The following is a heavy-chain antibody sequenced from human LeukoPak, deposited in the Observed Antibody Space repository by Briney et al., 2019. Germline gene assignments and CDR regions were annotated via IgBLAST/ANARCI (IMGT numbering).Heavy chain of an antibody. CDR1: GGSISSDH. Sequence: KPSETPSLTCTVSGGSISSDHWSWIRQPPGKGLEWIGCISYRGSTKYNPSLKSRVTISVDTSKNHFSLKLSSVTAADTAVYYCARVRGLGVITPYLDYWGQGTLVTVSS. CDR3: ARVRGLGVITPYLDY. D-gene: IGHD3-16*02. J-gene: IGHJ4*02. V-gene: IGHV4-59*08. CDR2: ISYRGST.